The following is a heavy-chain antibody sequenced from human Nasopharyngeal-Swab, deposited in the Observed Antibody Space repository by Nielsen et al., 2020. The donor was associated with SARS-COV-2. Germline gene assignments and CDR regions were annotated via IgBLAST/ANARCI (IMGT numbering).Heavy chain of an antibody. J-gene: IGHJ4*02. V-gene: IGHV4-59*01. CDR3: ARVEGSPYGSGSYSIDY. D-gene: IGHD3-10*01. CDR2: IYYSGST. Sequence: GSLRPSCTVSGGSISSYYWSWIRQPPGKGLEWIGYIYYSGSTNYNPSLKSRVTISVDTSKNQFSLKLSSVTAADTAVYYCARVEGSPYGSGSYSIDYWGQGTLVTVSS. CDR1: GGSISSYY.